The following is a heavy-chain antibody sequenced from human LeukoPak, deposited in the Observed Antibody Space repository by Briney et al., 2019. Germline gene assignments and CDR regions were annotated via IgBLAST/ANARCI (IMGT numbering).Heavy chain of an antibody. J-gene: IGHJ6*02. D-gene: IGHD3-22*01. V-gene: IGHV3-23*01. CDR3: VKSSRVVVIANHYYYYGMDV. CDR2: ISGSGGST. Sequence: GGSLRLSCGASGFTFSSADMRWVRQAPGKGLEWVSDISGSGGSTYYADSVKGRFTISRDNSKNTLYLQMNSLRAEDTALYYCVKSSRVVVIANHYYYYGMDVWGQGTTVTVSS. CDR1: GFTFSSAD.